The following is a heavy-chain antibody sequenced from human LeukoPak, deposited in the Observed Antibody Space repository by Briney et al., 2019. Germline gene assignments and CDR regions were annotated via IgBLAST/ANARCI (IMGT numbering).Heavy chain of an antibody. CDR2: INSDGSST. CDR1: GFTFSSYW. D-gene: IGHD3-3*01. CDR3: ARWVANYDFWSGYYADY. J-gene: IGHJ4*02. V-gene: IGHV3-74*01. Sequence: GGSLRLSCAASGFTFSSYWMHWVRQAPGKGLVWVSRINSDGSSTSYADSVKGRFTISRDNAKNTLYLQMNSLRAEDTAVYYCARWVANYDFWSGYYADYWGQGTLVTVSS.